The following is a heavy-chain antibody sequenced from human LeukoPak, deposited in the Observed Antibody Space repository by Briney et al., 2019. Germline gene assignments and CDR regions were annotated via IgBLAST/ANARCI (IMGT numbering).Heavy chain of an antibody. CDR3: AKGGGNCGGDCFYYFDF. J-gene: IGHJ4*02. D-gene: IGHD2-21*02. CDR2: ISGTGSNT. V-gene: IGHV3-23*01. CDR1: GFTFSSNP. Sequence: GGSLRLSCAASGFTFSSNPMSWVRQAPGKGLEWVSAISGTGSNTYYADSVQGRFTISRDNSKNTMYLQMNSLRAEDTAVYYCAKGGGNCGGDCFYYFDFWGQGTLVTVSS.